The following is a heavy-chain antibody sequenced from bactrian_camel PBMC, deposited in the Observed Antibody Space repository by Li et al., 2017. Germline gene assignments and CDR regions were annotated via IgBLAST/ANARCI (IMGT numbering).Heavy chain of an antibody. CDR3: AKGNGGSWYFDWFTI. D-gene: IGHD6*01. J-gene: IGHJ4*01. Sequence: DVQLVESGGGSVQTGGSLRLSCTASGDFYSLGVVGWFRQAPGKGLEWVSAINNNGGTTYYADSVKGRFTISRDGAKNTVYLQLNSLKPEDMAMYYCAKGNGGSWYFDWFTIWGQGTQVTVS. CDR2: INNNGGTT. CDR1: GDFYSLGV. V-gene: IGHV3S40*01.